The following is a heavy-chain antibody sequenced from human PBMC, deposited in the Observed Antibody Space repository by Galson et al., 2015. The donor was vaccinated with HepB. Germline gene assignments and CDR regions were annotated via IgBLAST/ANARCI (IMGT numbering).Heavy chain of an antibody. J-gene: IGHJ4*02. Sequence: SVKVSCKVSGSTLSELSMHWVRQAPGKGLEWMGGFDPEDGETINAQNFQGRVTMTEDRSTDTVYMELSSLRSEDTAVYYCATPRAYCSGDSCWVFDYWGQGTLVTVSS. CDR1: GSTLSELS. CDR2: FDPEDGET. CDR3: ATPRAYCSGDSCWVFDY. D-gene: IGHD2-15*01. V-gene: IGHV1-24*01.